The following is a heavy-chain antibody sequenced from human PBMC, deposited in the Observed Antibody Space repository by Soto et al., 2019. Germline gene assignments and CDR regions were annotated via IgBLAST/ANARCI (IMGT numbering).Heavy chain of an antibody. Sequence: GGSLRLSCAASGFICSSYDMRWVRQAPGKGLEWVSTILVDGRTFYVDSVKGRFTISRDSSQNTVYLQMNSLTAGDTAPYYCGKATATCGGAFDICGQGTMVTVSS. J-gene: IGHJ3*02. V-gene: IGHV3-23*01. D-gene: IGHD3-3*01. CDR2: ILVDGRT. CDR1: GFICSSYD. CDR3: GKATATCGGAFDI.